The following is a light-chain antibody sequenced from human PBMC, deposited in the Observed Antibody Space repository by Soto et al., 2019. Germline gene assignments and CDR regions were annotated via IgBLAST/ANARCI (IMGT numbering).Light chain of an antibody. CDR1: QSVLYSSNNKNC. V-gene: IGKV4-1*01. Sequence: DIVMTQSPDSLVVSLGERATINCKSSQSVLYSSNNKNCLAWYKQKPGQPPKLLIYWASTRESGVPDRFSGSGSGTDFTLTISSLQAEDVAVYYCQQYYTTPITFGQGTRLEIK. CDR2: WAS. J-gene: IGKJ5*01. CDR3: QQYYTTPIT.